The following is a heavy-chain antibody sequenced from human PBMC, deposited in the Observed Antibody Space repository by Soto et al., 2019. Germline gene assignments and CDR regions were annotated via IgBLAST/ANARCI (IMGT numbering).Heavy chain of an antibody. CDR2: INPNRGGT. J-gene: IGHJ6*02. D-gene: IGHD3-10*01. Sequence: ASVKGSWKASGYTFTGYYMHWVRHAPGQGLEWMGWINPNRGGTNYAKKVQGRVPMTRDRWLSPGYMELSRLRTHDRAVYYCPRDLSYPVHYGLDVRGQATTV. CDR1: GYTFTGYY. V-gene: IGHV1-2*02. CDR3: PRDLSYPVHYGLDV.